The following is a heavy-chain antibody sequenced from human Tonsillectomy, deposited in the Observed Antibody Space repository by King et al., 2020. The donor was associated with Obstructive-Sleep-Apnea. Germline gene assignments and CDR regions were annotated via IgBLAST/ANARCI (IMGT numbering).Heavy chain of an antibody. CDR1: GYSISSGYY. Sequence: VQLQESGPGLVKTSETLSLTCTVSGYSISSGYYWGWIRQPPGRGPEWIGSIYHSGITYYNPSFKSRVTISVDTSKTQFSLKLSSVTAADTAVYYCARTIFGVVIIHDAFDIWGQGTMVTVSS. V-gene: IGHV4-38-2*02. CDR3: ARTIFGVVIIHDAFDI. J-gene: IGHJ3*02. D-gene: IGHD3-3*01. CDR2: IYHSGIT.